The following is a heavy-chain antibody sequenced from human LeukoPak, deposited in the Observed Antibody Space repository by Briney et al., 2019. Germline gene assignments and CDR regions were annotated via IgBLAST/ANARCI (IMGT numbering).Heavy chain of an antibody. V-gene: IGHV4-39*07. CDR2: IYYSGST. CDR1: GGSISSSSYY. J-gene: IGHJ5*02. Sequence: SETLSLTCTVSGGSISSSSYYWGWIRQPPGKGLEWIGSIYYSGSTYYNPSLKSRVTISVDTSKNQFSLKLSSVTAADTAVYYCARDGENPADPNWFDPWGQGTLVTVSS. CDR3: ARDGENPADPNWFDP. D-gene: IGHD7-27*01.